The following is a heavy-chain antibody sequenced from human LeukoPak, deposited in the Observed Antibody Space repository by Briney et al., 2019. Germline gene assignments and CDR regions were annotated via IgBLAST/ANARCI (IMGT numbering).Heavy chain of an antibody. J-gene: IGHJ4*02. CDR2: INWNGGRI. CDR3: ARGRSGSIAVAVFSY. D-gene: IGHD6-19*01. V-gene: IGHV3-20*04. CDR1: GFTFGDYG. Sequence: GGSLRLSCAASGFTFGDYGMSWVRQAPGKGLEWVSGINWNGGRIDYADSVKGRFTIPRDNAKNSLYLQMNGLRAEDTALYYCARGRSGSIAVAVFSYWGQGTLVTVSS.